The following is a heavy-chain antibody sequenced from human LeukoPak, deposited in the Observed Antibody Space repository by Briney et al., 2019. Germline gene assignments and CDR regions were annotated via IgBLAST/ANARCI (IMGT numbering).Heavy chain of an antibody. CDR2: ISSYNGNT. D-gene: IGHD6-6*01. CDR1: GYTFTSYG. J-gene: IGHJ4*02. Sequence: ASVKVSCKASGYTFTSYGISWVRQAPGQGLEWMGWISSYNGNTNYAQKLQGRVTMTRDMSTSTVYMELSSLRSEDTAVYYCARDRIAARTFDYWGQGTLVTVSS. V-gene: IGHV1-18*01. CDR3: ARDRIAARTFDY.